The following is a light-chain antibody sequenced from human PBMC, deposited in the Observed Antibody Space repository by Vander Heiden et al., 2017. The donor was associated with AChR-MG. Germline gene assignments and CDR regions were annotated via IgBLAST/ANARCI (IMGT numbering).Light chain of an antibody. J-gene: IGLJ3*02. Sequence: QSVLTQPPSVSAAPGQQVTISCSRNSSNIVPNPLHWDHQLPGTAPKIVIYDNIKRPSGIPDRFSGSKSGTSATLAITGLQTGDEADYYCGTWDNSLNFGRVFGGGTKLTVL. CDR1: SSNIVPNP. CDR2: DNI. CDR3: GTWDNSLNFGRV. V-gene: IGLV1-51*01.